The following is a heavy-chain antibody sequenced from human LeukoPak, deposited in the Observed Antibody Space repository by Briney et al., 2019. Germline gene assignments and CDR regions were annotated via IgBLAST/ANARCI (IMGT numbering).Heavy chain of an antibody. V-gene: IGHV3-23*01. D-gene: IGHD3-10*01. CDR1: GFTFSSYA. J-gene: IGHJ4*02. CDR2: ISGSGGST. Sequence: RGSLRLSCAASGFTFSSYAMSWVRQAPGKGLEWVSAISGSGGSTYYADSVKGRFTISRDNSKNTLYLQMNTLRVEDTAIYYCVRVALYYYGSEGYFFFEHWGQGTPVTASS. CDR3: VRVALYYYGSEGYFFFEH.